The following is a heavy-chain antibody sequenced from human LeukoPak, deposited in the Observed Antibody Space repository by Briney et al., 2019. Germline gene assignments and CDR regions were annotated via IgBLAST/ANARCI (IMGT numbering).Heavy chain of an antibody. V-gene: IGHV3-30-3*01. CDR3: ARDRSSSWYYFDFDY. CDR2: ISYDGSNK. J-gene: IGHJ4*02. Sequence: LPGLSLTLSCAASGLTFSSSAMHWVRQAPGKGLEWVAIISYDGSNKYCADSVKGRFTISRDNSRNTLYLQMNSLRAEDTAVYYCARDRSSSWYYFDFDYWGQGTLVTVSS. D-gene: IGHD6-13*01. CDR1: GLTFSSSA.